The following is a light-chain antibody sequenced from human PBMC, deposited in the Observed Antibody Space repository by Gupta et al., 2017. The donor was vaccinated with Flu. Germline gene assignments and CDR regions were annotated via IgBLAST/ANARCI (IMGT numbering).Light chain of an antibody. CDR3: QHEGCSPMT. Sequence: EIVLTQSPRTLSLSPGEIATPSCRARQSVTHSHLAWYQQKPGQAPRLLIYGASSRATGVADRFSGSGSGTDFTLTISRLDPEEFAVYYCQHEGCSPMTFGQGTKVEIK. J-gene: IGKJ1*01. CDR2: GAS. CDR1: QSVTHSH. V-gene: IGKV3-20*01.